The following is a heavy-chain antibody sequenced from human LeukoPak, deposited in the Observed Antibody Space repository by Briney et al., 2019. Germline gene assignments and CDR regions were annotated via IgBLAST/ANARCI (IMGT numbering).Heavy chain of an antibody. V-gene: IGHV4-59*01. D-gene: IGHD3-22*01. J-gene: IGHJ4*02. Sequence: SETLSLTCTVSGGSISSYYWSWIRQPPGKGLEWIGYIYYSGSTNYNPSLKSRVTISVDTSKNQFSLKLSSVTAADTAMYYCARVTGYVIEDYFDYWGQGTLVTVSS. CDR3: ARVTGYVIEDYFDY. CDR2: IYYSGST. CDR1: GGSISSYY.